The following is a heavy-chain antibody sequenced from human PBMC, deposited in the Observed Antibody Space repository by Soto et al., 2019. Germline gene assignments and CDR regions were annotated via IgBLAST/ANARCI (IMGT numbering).Heavy chain of an antibody. CDR3: AKTTPRVLRYFDWVGTDYYYGMDV. CDR2: ISGSGGST. CDR1: GFTFSSYA. Sequence: VGSLRLSCAASGFTFSSYAMSWVRQAPGKGLEWVSAISGSGGSTYYADSVKGRFTISRDNSKNTLYLQMNSLRAEDTAVYYCAKTTPRVLRYFDWVGTDYYYGMDVWGQGTTVTVSS. D-gene: IGHD3-9*01. V-gene: IGHV3-23*01. J-gene: IGHJ6*02.